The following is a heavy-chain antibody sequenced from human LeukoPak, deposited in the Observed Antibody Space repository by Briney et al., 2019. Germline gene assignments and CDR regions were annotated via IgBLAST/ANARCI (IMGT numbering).Heavy chain of an antibody. Sequence: GGSLRLSCGASGFTFSSYEMNWVRQAPGKGLEWVSSISSSGNYIYYADSVKGRFTISRDNAKNSLYLQMNSLRAEDTAVYYCARDSIQQQLVLEDRGYPYYFEHWGQGTLVTVSS. CDR1: GFTFSSYE. CDR3: ARDSIQQQLVLEDRGYPYYFEH. D-gene: IGHD6-13*01. J-gene: IGHJ4*02. V-gene: IGHV3-48*03. CDR2: ISSSGNYI.